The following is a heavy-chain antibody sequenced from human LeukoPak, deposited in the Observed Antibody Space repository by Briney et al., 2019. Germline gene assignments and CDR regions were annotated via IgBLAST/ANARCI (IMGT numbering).Heavy chain of an antibody. D-gene: IGHD2-15*01. CDR3: ARVPRYCSGSSCYMSRDDAFDI. Sequence: PSETLSLTCTVSGVSISSYSWSWIRQPPGKGLEWIGYIYYSGSTNYNPSLKSRVIISVNTSKNQISLQLITVPTADTAVYNSARVPRYCSGSSCYMSRDDAFDIWGQGTVVTVSS. CDR1: GVSISSYS. CDR2: IYYSGST. V-gene: IGHV4-59*01. J-gene: IGHJ3*02.